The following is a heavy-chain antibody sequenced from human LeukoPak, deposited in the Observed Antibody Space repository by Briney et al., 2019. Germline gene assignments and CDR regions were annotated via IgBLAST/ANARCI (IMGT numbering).Heavy chain of an antibody. Sequence: SETLSLTCTVSGGSISSSSYYWGWIRQPPGKGLEWIGSIYYSGSTYYNPSLKSRVTISVDTSKNQFSLKLSSVTAADTAVYYCARHAKWAGPFDYWGQGTLVTVSS. CDR1: GGSISSSSYY. CDR2: IYYSGST. CDR3: ARHAKWAGPFDY. D-gene: IGHD6-19*01. J-gene: IGHJ4*02. V-gene: IGHV4-39*01.